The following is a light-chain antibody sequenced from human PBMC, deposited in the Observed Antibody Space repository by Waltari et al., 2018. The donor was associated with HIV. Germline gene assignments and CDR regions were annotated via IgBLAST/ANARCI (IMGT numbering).Light chain of an antibody. CDR1: QRINNN. J-gene: IGKJ3*01. CDR2: DAS. V-gene: IGKV1-39*01. Sequence: DIQMTQSPASLSASVGDRVTIICRASQRINNNLNWYQQKPGKAPDLLIYDASSLQSGVPSRFSGSGSGTDFTLTINSLQPEDFASYYCQQSYRAPLTFGPGTKVDIK. CDR3: QQSYRAPLT.